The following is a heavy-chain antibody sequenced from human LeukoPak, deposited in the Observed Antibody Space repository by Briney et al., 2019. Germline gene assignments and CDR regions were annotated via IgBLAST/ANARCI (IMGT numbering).Heavy chain of an antibody. J-gene: IGHJ4*02. CDR1: GYTFTSYY. CDR3: ARGGIEMSTIDYFVY. Sequence: SSEKVSCKASGYTFTSYYMHWVRQAPGQGLEWMGIVNPSGGSTSYAQKFQGRVTMTRDTSTSTVYMELSSLGSEDTAVYYCARGGIEMSTIDYFVYWGEGTLVTVSS. CDR2: VNPSGGST. V-gene: IGHV1-46*01. D-gene: IGHD5-24*01.